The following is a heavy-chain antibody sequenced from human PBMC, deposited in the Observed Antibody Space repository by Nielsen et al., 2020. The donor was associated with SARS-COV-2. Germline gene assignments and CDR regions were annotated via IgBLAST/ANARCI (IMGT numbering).Heavy chain of an antibody. CDR2: IKSKTDGGTT. V-gene: IGHV3-15*01. CDR1: GFTFSSYE. D-gene: IGHD7-27*01. Sequence: GESLKISCAASGFTFSSYEMNWVRQAPGKGLEWVGRIKSKTDGGTTDYAAPVKGRFTISRDDSKNTLYLQMNSLKTEDTAVYYCTTDSLGIWGDAFDIWGQGTMVTVSS. CDR3: TTDSLGIWGDAFDI. J-gene: IGHJ3*02.